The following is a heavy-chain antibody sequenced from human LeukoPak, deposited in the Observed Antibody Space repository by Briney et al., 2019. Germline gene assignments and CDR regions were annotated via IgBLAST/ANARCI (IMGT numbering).Heavy chain of an antibody. J-gene: IGHJ6*04. V-gene: IGHV5-51*01. CDR1: GYSFTSYW. CDR2: IYPGDSDT. Sequence: GEPLKISCKGSGYSFTSYWIGWVRQMPGKGLEWMGIIYPGDSDTRYSPSFQGQVTISADKSISTAYLQWSSLKASDTAMYYCARVYNWNDGDYYYGMDVWGKGTTVTVSS. CDR3: ARVYNWNDGDYYYGMDV. D-gene: IGHD1-1*01.